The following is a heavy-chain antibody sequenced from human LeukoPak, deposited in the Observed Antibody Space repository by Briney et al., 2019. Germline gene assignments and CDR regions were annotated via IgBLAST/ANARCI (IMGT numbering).Heavy chain of an antibody. J-gene: IGHJ6*01. D-gene: IGHD2-21*01. CDR1: GGSLSGYY. Sequence: PSETLSLTCAVYGGSLSGYYWTWIRQPPGKGLEWIGYIYYSGSTNYSPSLKSRVTISVDTSKNQFSLKLSSVTAADTAVYYCARLVKVTYYYGMDVWGQGSTVTVSS. CDR3: ARLVKVTYYYGMDV. V-gene: IGHV4-59*08. CDR2: IYYSGST.